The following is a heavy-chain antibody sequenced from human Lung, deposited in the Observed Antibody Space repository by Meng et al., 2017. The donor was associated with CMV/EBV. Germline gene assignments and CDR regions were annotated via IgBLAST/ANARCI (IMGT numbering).Heavy chain of an antibody. CDR3: ARDFGSSWYPNWFDP. V-gene: IGHV4-4*07. J-gene: IGHJ5*02. CDR1: GDAITSYY. D-gene: IGHD6-13*01. Sequence: VQLQESGPGLEKHSDTLSLPCNVAGDAITSYYWNWIRQPTGKGLEWIGRIYASGNTRTNPSLKTRVTMSVDTSKNHFSLKLSSVTAADTAVYYCARDFGSSWYPNWFDPWGQGTLVTVSS. CDR2: IYASGNT.